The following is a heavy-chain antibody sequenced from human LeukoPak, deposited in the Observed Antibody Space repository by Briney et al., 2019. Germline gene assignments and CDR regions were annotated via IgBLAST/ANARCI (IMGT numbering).Heavy chain of an antibody. D-gene: IGHD6-6*01. CDR2: INPSGGST. V-gene: IGHV1-46*01. J-gene: IGHJ4*02. CDR3: AIAARNFDY. CDR1: GYTFTSYD. Sequence: VASVKVSCKASGYTFTSYDINWVRQAPGQGLEWMGIINPSGGSTSYAQKFQGRVTMTRDMSTSTVYMELSSLRSEDTAVYYCAIAARNFDYWGQGTLVTVSS.